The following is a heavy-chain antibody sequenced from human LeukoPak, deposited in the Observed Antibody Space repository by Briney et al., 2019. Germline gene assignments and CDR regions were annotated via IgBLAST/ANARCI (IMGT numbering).Heavy chain of an antibody. V-gene: IGHV3-23*01. Sequence: GGSLRLSCAASGFTFSSYAMSWVRQAPGKGLEWVSAISGSGGSTYYADSVKGRLTISRDNSKNTLYLQMNSLGAEDTAVYYCAKAGIAAAGTYFDYWGQGTLVTVSS. CDR1: GFTFSSYA. CDR3: AKAGIAAAGTYFDY. J-gene: IGHJ4*02. D-gene: IGHD6-13*01. CDR2: ISGSGGST.